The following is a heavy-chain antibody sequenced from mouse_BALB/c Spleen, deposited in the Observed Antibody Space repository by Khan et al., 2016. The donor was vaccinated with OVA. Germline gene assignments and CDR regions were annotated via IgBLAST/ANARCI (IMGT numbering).Heavy chain of an antibody. J-gene: IGHJ4*01. V-gene: IGHV14-3*02. Sequence: VQLQQPGAELVKPGASVKLSCTASGFNIKDTYIHWVKQRPEQGLEWIGRIDPEFGNTKYDPKFQDKATIIADTSSNTASLHLSSLTSEDTAVYFCTRTEIRYYGCYAMNHWGQGTTGTSTS. CDR2: IDPEFGNT. D-gene: IGHD1-2*01. CDR1: GFNIKDTY. CDR3: TRTEIRYYGCYAMNH.